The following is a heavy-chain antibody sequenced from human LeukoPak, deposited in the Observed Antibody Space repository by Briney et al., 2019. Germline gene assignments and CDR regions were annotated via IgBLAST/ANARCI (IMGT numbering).Heavy chain of an antibody. D-gene: IGHD3-16*01. CDR2: ISFDGSDK. CDR3: ARDQGAWGYGYNFDY. V-gene: IGHV3-30*03. J-gene: IGHJ4*02. CDR1: GFTFSSYG. Sequence: GRSLRLSCAASGFTFSSYGMHWVRQAPGKGLEWVAVISFDGSDKYYADSVKGRFTISRDNSKNTLLLQMISLRAEDTAVYYCARDQGAWGYGYNFDYWGQGTLVTVSS.